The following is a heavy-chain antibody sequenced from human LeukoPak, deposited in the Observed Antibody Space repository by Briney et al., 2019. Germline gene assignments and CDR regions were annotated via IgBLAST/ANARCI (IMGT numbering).Heavy chain of an antibody. D-gene: IGHD4/OR15-4a*01. J-gene: IGHJ4*02. CDR3: ARIMRVDYGTYYFDY. Sequence: GGSLRLSCAASGFTFSSYSMNWVRQAPGKGLEWVGRARNRGNGYTTQYAASVKGRFTFSRDDSENTVYLQVNSLETEDTAVYFCARIMRVDYGTYYFDYWGQGTLVTVSS. CDR1: GFTFSSYS. V-gene: IGHV3-72*01. CDR2: ARNRGNGYTT.